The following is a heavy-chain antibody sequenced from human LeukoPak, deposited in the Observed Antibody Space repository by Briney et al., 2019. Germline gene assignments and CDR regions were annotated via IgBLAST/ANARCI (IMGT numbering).Heavy chain of an antibody. CDR1: GFTFSTYA. J-gene: IGHJ4*02. V-gene: IGHV3-30-3*01. CDR2: ISYDGSNK. Sequence: GGSLRLSCAASGFTFSTYAMLWVRQAPGKGLEWVALISYDGSNKYYADSVKGRFTISRDNSKNTLYLQMNSLGAEDTAVYYCARDEQLAFQDWGQGTLVTVSS. CDR3: ARDEQLAFQD. D-gene: IGHD6-13*01.